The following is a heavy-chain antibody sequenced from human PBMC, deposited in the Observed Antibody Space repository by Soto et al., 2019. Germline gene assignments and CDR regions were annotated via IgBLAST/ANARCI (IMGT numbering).Heavy chain of an antibody. Sequence: PGGSLRLSCAASGFTFSDYYMSWIRQAPGKGLERLSYISSTGSIINYADSVKGRFTISRDNAKNSLYLQMNSLRAEDTAVYYCARAPGRRFFDYWGQGTLVTVSS. CDR2: ISSTGSII. CDR3: ARAPGRRFFDY. D-gene: IGHD3-16*01. CDR1: GFTFSDYY. V-gene: IGHV3-11*01. J-gene: IGHJ4*02.